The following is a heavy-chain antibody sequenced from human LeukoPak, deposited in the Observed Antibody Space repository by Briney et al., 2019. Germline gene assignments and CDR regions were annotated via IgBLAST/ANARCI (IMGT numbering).Heavy chain of an antibody. CDR1: GGSISSSTFH. Sequence: SETLSLTCTVSGGSISSSTFHWGWIRQAPGKGLEWIGSSYNSGSTWYNPSLKSRVTISVDTSKNQFSLKLSSVTAADTAVYYCARQGGSYDPFAYWGQGTLVTVSS. D-gene: IGHD2-15*01. J-gene: IGHJ4*02. CDR2: SYNSGST. V-gene: IGHV4-39*01. CDR3: ARQGGSYDPFAY.